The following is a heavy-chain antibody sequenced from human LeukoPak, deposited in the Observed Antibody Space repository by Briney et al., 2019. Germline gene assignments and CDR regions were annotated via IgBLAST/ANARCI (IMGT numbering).Heavy chain of an antibody. CDR2: INPNSGGT. CDR1: GYTFTDYY. V-gene: IGHV1-2*02. Sequence: GASVKVSCKASGYTFTDYYMHWVRQAPGQGLEWMGWINPNSGGTNYAQKFQGRVTMTTDTSISTAYMEVNRLRSDDAAVYYCARVRIGQQLDKYYYYAMDVWAKGPRSPSP. J-gene: IGHJ6*02. CDR3: ARVRIGQQLDKYYYYAMDV. D-gene: IGHD6-13*01.